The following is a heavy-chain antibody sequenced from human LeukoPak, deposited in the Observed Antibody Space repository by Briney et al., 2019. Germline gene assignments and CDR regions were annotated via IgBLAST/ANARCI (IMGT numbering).Heavy chain of an antibody. CDR1: GYTFTGYY. V-gene: IGHV1-8*02. J-gene: IGHJ6*03. D-gene: IGHD2-2*01. Sequence: ASVKVSCKASGYTFTGYYMHWVRQAPGQGLEWMGWMNPNSGNTGYAQKFQGRVTMTRNTSISTAYMELSSLRSEDTAVYYCARGPGPAVIGDGYYYYYMDVWGKGTTVTISS. CDR3: ARGPGPAVIGDGYYYYYMDV. CDR2: MNPNSGNT.